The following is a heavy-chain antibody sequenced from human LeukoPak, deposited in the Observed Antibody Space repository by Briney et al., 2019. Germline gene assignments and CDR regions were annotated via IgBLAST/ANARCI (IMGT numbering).Heavy chain of an antibody. CDR1: GYSISSGYY. V-gene: IGHV4-38-2*02. D-gene: IGHD3-22*01. CDR2: IYHSGST. CDR3: ARGRAITMIVVVNYYFDY. J-gene: IGHJ4*02. Sequence: PSETLSLTCTVSGYSISSGYYWGWIRQPPGKGLEWIGSIYHSGSTYYNPSLRSRVTISVDTSKNHFSLKVRSVIDADTAVYYCARGRAITMIVVVNYYFDYWGQGTLVTVSS.